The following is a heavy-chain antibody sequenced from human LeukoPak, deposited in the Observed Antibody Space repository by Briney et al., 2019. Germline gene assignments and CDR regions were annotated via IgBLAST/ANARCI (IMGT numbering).Heavy chain of an antibody. CDR2: ISSSSRNI. CDR1: GFTFSSYS. J-gene: IGHJ3*02. D-gene: IGHD3-3*01. V-gene: IGHV3-21*05. Sequence: KTGGSLRLSCAASGFTFSSYSMTWVRQAPGKGVEWVSYISSSSRNIYYADSVKGRFTISRDNAKNSLYLQMNSLRAEDTAVYYCARDRGYDFWSGYRDAFDIWGQGTMVTVSS. CDR3: ARDRGYDFWSGYRDAFDI.